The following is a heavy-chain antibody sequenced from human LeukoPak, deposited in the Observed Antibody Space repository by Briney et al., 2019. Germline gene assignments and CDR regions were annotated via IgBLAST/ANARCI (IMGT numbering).Heavy chain of an antibody. V-gene: IGHV1-18*01. CDR1: GYTFTSYG. CDR3: ARDPDGARDFDY. CDR2: ISVYNGNT. D-gene: IGHD4/OR15-4a*01. Sequence: ASVKVSCKASGYTFTSYGISWVRQAPGQGLEWMGWISVYNGNTNYAQKLQGRVTMTTDTSTSTAYMELRSLRSDDTAVYYCARDPDGARDFDYWGQGTLVTVSS. J-gene: IGHJ4*02.